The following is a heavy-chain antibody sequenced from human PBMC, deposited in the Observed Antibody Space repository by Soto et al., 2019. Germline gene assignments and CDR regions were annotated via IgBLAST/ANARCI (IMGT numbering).Heavy chain of an antibody. D-gene: IGHD2-15*01. Sequence: SETLSLTCTVSGGSISSSSYYWGWIRQPPGKGLEWIGSIYYSGSTYYNPSLKSRVTISVDTSKNQFSLKLSSVTAADTAVYYCASSPEYCSGGSCYLFNWFDPWGQGTLVTVSS. CDR3: ASSPEYCSGGSCYLFNWFDP. J-gene: IGHJ5*02. CDR1: GGSISSSSYY. CDR2: IYYSGST. V-gene: IGHV4-39*01.